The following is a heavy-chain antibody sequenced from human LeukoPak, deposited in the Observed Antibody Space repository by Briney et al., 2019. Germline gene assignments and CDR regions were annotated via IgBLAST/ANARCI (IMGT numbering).Heavy chain of an antibody. D-gene: IGHD6-13*01. CDR3: AKRPRTAADGEFDY. J-gene: IGHJ4*02. CDR1: GFRFSSYA. Sequence: GGSLRLSCAASGFRFSSYAMSWVRQAPGRGLEWVSTISGSDGSTYYADSVKGRFTISRDNSQYTLYLQMNSLRAEDTAIYYCAKRPRTAADGEFDYWGQGTLVTVSS. V-gene: IGHV3-23*01. CDR2: ISGSDGST.